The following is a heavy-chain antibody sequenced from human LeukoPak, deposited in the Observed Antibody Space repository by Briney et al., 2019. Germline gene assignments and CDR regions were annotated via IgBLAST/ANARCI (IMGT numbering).Heavy chain of an antibody. D-gene: IGHD5-18*01. Sequence: ASVKVSCTASGYSFTGYYMHWVRQAPGQGLEWMGRINPNGGGTNYAQKFQGRVTITRNTSISTAYMELSSLRSEDTAVYYCARRGYSYGDFDYWGQGTLVTVSS. CDR2: INPNGGGT. V-gene: IGHV1-2*02. J-gene: IGHJ4*02. CDR3: ARRGYSYGDFDY. CDR1: GYSFTGYY.